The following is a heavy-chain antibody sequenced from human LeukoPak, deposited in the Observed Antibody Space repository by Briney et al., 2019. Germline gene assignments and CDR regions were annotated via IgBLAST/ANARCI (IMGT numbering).Heavy chain of an antibody. J-gene: IGHJ5*02. CDR1: GFTFSSYA. Sequence: GGSLRLSCAASGFTFSSYATSWVRQAPGKGLEWVSAISGSGGSTYYADSVKGRFTISRDNSKNTLYLQMNSLRAEDTAVYYCAKDYTFGGVIPTFDPWGQGTLVTVSS. CDR2: ISGSGGST. V-gene: IGHV3-23*01. CDR3: AKDYTFGGVIPTFDP. D-gene: IGHD3-16*02.